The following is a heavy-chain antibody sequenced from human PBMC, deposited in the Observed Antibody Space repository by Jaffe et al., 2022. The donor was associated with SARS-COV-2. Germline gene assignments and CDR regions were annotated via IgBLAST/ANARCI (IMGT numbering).Heavy chain of an antibody. CDR1: GFTFSSYS. Sequence: EVQLVESGGGLVKPGGSLRLSCAASGFTFSSYSMNWVRQAPGKGLEWVSSISSSSSYIYYADSVKGRFTISRDNAKNSLYLQMNSLRAEDTAVYYCARPSGPADYYYGMDVWGQGTTVTVSS. D-gene: IGHD6-25*01. CDR3: ARPSGPADYYYGMDV. J-gene: IGHJ6*02. CDR2: ISSSSSYI. V-gene: IGHV3-21*01.